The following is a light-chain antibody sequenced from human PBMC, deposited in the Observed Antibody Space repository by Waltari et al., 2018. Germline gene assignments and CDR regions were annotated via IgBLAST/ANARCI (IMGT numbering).Light chain of an antibody. J-gene: IGLJ7*01. CDR1: SSNIGTNY. Sequence: QSVLTQPPSVSAAPGQRVTISCSGGSSNIGTNYVSWYRQFPGTAPKLLIYEGSDRPAGIPGRFAGCKSGTSATLDITGLQAGDEADYYCGTWDSSLSGAVFGGGTHLTVL. CDR3: GTWDSSLSGAV. CDR2: EGS. V-gene: IGLV1-51*02.